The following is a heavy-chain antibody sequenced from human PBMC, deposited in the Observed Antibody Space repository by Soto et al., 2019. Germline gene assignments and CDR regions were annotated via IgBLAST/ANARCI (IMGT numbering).Heavy chain of an antibody. CDR1: GYTFTSYD. J-gene: IGHJ3*02. Sequence: GASVKVSCKASGYTFTSYDINWVRQAPGQGLEWMGIINPSGGSTSYAQKFQGRVTMTRDTSTSTVYMELSSLRSEDTAVYYCAREGKRDAFDIWGQGTMVTVSS. D-gene: IGHD3-10*01. V-gene: IGHV1-46*01. CDR3: AREGKRDAFDI. CDR2: INPSGGST.